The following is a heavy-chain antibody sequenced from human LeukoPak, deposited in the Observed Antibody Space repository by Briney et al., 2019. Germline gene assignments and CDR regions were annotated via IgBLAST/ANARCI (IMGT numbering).Heavy chain of an antibody. CDR3: ARDNRYLFDY. CDR2: IYYSGST. J-gene: IGHJ4*02. CDR1: GGSISNYY. D-gene: IGHD1-1*01. Sequence: PSETLSLTCTVSGGSISNYYWSWIRQPPGKGLEWIGYIYYSGSTYYNPSLKSRVTISVDTSKNQFSLKLSSVTAADTAVYYCARDNRYLFDYWGQGTLVTVSS. V-gene: IGHV4-59*12.